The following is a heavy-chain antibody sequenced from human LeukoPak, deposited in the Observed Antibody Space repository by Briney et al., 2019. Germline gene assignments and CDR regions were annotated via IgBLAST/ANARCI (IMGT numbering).Heavy chain of an antibody. CDR2: ISGSGGST. J-gene: IGHJ4*02. Sequence: GGSLRLSCAASGFTFSSYVMSWVRQAPGKGLEWVSGISGSGGSTYFADSVKGRFTISRDNSKNTLYLQMNSLRAEDTAVYYCATALRGSYRYPAGSYYFDYWGQGTLVTVSS. V-gene: IGHV3-23*01. CDR3: ATALRGSYRYPAGSYYFDY. CDR1: GFTFSSYV. D-gene: IGHD3-16*02.